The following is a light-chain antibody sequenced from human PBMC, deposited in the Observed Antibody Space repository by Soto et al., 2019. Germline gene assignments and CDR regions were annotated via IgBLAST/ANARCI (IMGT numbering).Light chain of an antibody. J-gene: IGKJ1*01. CDR3: HQRSKWPQT. V-gene: IGKV3-11*01. CDR2: DAS. CDR1: RTVDSY. Sequence: DIVLTQSPATLSLSPGDRATLSCRASRTVDSYLAWYQQKPGQAPRLLIFDASKRATGIPPRFSGSGSGTDFTLTINSLEPEDFAIYYSHQRSKWPQTFGQGTKVEMK.